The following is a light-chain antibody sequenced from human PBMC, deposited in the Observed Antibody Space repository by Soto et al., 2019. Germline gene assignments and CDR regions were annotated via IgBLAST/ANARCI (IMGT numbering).Light chain of an antibody. CDR1: QSINTW. CDR2: KAS. Sequence: DIQMTQSPSTLSASIGDRVTITCRAIQSINTWLAWYQQKPGKAPKLLIYKASTLESGVPSRFSGSGSGTEFTLTIGCLQLDDFATYYCQHYNSYSEFTFGPGTKVDIK. CDR3: QHYNSYSEFT. V-gene: IGKV1-5*03. J-gene: IGKJ3*01.